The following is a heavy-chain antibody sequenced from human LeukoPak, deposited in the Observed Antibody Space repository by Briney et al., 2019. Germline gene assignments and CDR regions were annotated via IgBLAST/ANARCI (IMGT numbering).Heavy chain of an antibody. V-gene: IGHV3-74*01. J-gene: IGHJ4*02. CDR1: GFIFTKYW. CDR2: VNSDGSAT. CDR3: AEPEGGYYDIRPD. Sequence: GGSLRLSCAASGFIFTKYWMHWVRQAPGKGLVWVSHVNSDGSATSYADSVKGRFTISRDNAKNTLYLQMNSLRAEDTAVYYCAEPEGGYYDIRPDWGQGTLVTVSS. D-gene: IGHD3-22*01.